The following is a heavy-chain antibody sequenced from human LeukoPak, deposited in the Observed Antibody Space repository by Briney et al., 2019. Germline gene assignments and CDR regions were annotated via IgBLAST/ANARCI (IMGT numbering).Heavy chain of an antibody. J-gene: IGHJ4*02. CDR1: GFTFSSYA. D-gene: IGHD5-18*01. CDR3: AKARYSYGYHNDY. Sequence: TGGSLRLSCAASGFTFSSYAMGWVRQAPGKGLEWVSAISGSGGSTYYADSVKGRFTISRDNSKNTLDLQMHSLRVDDTAVYYCAKARYSYGYHNDYWGQGTLVTVSS. CDR2: ISGSGGST. V-gene: IGHV3-23*01.